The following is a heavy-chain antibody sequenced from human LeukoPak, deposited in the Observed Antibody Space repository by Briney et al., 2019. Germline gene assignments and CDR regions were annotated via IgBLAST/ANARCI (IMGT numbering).Heavy chain of an antibody. Sequence: ASVKVSCKASGYIFTGYYLHWVRQAPGQGREWMGLINPNSGGTNYAEKFEGRVTMTSDTYISTAYMEVSSLRSDDAAMYYCGRLRSGPDSKMDRGMHVWGQGTTVTVSS. CDR3: GRLRSGPDSKMDRGMHV. J-gene: IGHJ6*02. CDR1: GYIFTGYY. CDR2: INPNSGGT. V-gene: IGHV1-2*06. D-gene: IGHD2-15*01.